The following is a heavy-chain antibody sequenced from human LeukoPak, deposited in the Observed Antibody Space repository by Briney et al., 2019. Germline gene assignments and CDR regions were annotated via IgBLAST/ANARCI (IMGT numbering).Heavy chain of an antibody. J-gene: IGHJ4*02. Sequence: PSETLSLTCTVSGGSISSSNYYWVWIRQPPGKGLEWIGSMYSSGSTYYNPSLKSRLTISVDTSKNQFSLKLSSVTAADTAVYYCARSKADSSGYYYFDYRGQGTLVTVSS. CDR1: GGSISSSNYY. CDR3: ARSKADSSGYYYFDY. D-gene: IGHD3-22*01. CDR2: MYSSGST. V-gene: IGHV4-39*01.